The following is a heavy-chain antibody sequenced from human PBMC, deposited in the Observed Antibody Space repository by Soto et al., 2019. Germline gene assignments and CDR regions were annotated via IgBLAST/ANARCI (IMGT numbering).Heavy chain of an antibody. Sequence: EVELVESGGVVVQPGGSLRLSCVASGFTFNDYTMHWVRQAPGKGLEWVSLINWDGTNTYFADSVRGRFTISRDNSRNTLYLHMNSLRTEDTAFYYCVKESYSSQWLLRYWGQGTLVTVSS. CDR1: GFTFNDYT. V-gene: IGHV3-43*01. D-gene: IGHD3-22*01. CDR2: INWDGTNT. CDR3: VKESYSSQWLLRY. J-gene: IGHJ4*02.